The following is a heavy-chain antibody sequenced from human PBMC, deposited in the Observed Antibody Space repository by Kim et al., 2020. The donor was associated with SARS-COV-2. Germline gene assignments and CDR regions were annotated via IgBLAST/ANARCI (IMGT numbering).Heavy chain of an antibody. D-gene: IGHD3-9*01. V-gene: IGHV4-59*01. Sequence: LTSRVTISVDTSKNQFSLKLSSVTAADTAVYYCARVRFDILTGAGGFDPWGQGTLVTVSS. CDR3: ARVRFDILTGAGGFDP. J-gene: IGHJ5*02.